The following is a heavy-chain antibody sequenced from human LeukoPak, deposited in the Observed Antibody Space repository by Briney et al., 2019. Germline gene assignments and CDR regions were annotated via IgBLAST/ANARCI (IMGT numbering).Heavy chain of an antibody. D-gene: IGHD5-18*01. CDR2: ISPSSSYI. V-gene: IGHV3-21*01. Sequence: GGSLRLSCVASGFTFSSYSANWVRQAPGKGLEWVSSISPSSSYIYYADSVRGRFTISRDDAKNSLHLQMNSLSAEDTAVYYCARANTNGFTYGNFDYWGQGTLVTVSS. CDR3: ARANTNGFTYGNFDY. J-gene: IGHJ4*02. CDR1: GFTFSSYS.